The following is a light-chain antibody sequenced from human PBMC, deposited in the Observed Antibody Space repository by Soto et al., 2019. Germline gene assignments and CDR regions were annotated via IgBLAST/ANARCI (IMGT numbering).Light chain of an antibody. J-gene: IGKJ1*01. CDR1: QGIIDY. CDR3: QKYNSAPRT. V-gene: IGKV1-27*01. Sequence: DIQMTQSPSSLSASVGDRVTITCRASQGIIDYLAWYQQKPGKAPKLLIYAASTLQSGVPSRFSGSGAGTDFTLTTSSLQPEDVATYYWQKYNSAPRTFGQGTKVEIK. CDR2: AAS.